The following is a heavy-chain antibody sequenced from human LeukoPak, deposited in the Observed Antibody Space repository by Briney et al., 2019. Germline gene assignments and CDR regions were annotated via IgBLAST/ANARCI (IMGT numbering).Heavy chain of an antibody. CDR2: IIPIFGTA. V-gene: IGHV1-69*06. Sequence: VASVKVSCKASGGTFSSYAISWVRQAPGQGLEWMGGIIPIFGTANYAQKFQGRVTITADKSTSTAYMELSSLRSDDTAVYYCASSIAVARNTRRGYYYYYMDVWGKGTTVTVSS. J-gene: IGHJ6*03. CDR1: GGTFSSYA. CDR3: ASSIAVARNTRRGYYYYYMDV. D-gene: IGHD6-19*01.